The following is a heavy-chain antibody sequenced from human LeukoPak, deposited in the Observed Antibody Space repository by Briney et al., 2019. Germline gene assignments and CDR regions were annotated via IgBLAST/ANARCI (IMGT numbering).Heavy chain of an antibody. CDR1: GYTFTGYY. J-gene: IGHJ4*02. Sequence: GASVKVSCKASGYTFTGYYMHWVRQAPGQGLEWMGGIIPILGSTTNYAQKFQGRVTITADESTGTAYMELSSLRSDDTALYYCARGNYYDISGYYRFDYWGQGTLVTVSS. CDR3: ARGNYYDISGYYRFDY. V-gene: IGHV1-69*13. D-gene: IGHD3-22*01. CDR2: IIPILGSTT.